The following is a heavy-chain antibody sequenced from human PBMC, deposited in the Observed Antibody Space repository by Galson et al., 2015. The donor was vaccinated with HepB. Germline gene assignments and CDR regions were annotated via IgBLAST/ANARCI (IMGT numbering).Heavy chain of an antibody. CDR1: GYTFTSYY. CDR2: INPSGGST. J-gene: IGHJ2*01. V-gene: IGHV1-46*01. CDR3: ASLRRGYSSGWDHWYFDL. Sequence: SVKVSCKASGYTFTSYYMHWVRQAPGQGLEWMGIINPSGGSTSYAQKFQGRVTMTRDTSTSTVYMELSSLRSEDTAVYYCASLRRGYSSGWDHWYFDLWGRGTLVTVSS. D-gene: IGHD6-19*01.